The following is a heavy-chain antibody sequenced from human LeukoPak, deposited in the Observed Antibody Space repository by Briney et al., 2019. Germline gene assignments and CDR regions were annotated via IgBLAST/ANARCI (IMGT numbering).Heavy chain of an antibody. V-gene: IGHV1-2*02. D-gene: IGHD3-22*01. CDR3: ARGVYCDSSGYYYENY. CDR1: GYTFTGYY. Sequence: ASVKVSCKASGYTFTGYYMHWVRQAPGQGLEWMGWINPNSGGTNYAQKFQGRVTMTRDTSISTAYMELSRLRSDDTAVYYCARGVYCDSSGYYYENYWGQGTLVTVSS. CDR2: INPNSGGT. J-gene: IGHJ4*02.